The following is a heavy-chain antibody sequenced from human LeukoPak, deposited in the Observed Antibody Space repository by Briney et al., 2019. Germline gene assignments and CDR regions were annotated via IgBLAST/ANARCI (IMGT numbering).Heavy chain of an antibody. V-gene: IGHV3-23*01. CDR2: ISGSGGST. D-gene: IGHD3-10*01. CDR3: AKDSRLLWFGELPVPGGD. CDR1: GFTFSSYA. Sequence: GGSLRLSCAASGFTFSSYAMSWVRQAPGKGLEWVSAISGSGGSTYYADSVKGRFTISRENSKNTLYLQMDSLRAEDTAVYYCAKDSRLLWFGELPVPGGDWGQGTLVTVSS. J-gene: IGHJ4*02.